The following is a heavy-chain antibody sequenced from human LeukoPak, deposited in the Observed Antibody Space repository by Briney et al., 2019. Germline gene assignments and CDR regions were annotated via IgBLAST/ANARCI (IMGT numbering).Heavy chain of an antibody. V-gene: IGHV1-18*01. CDR2: ISAYNGNT. Sequence: ASVKVSCKASGYTFTSYGISWVRQAPGQGLEWMGWISAYNGNTNYAQKLQGRVTITADKSTSTAYMELSSLRSEDTAVYYCARVDCSSTSCYTSNRYFDYWGQGTLVTVSS. CDR3: ARVDCSSTSCYTSNRYFDY. D-gene: IGHD2-2*02. J-gene: IGHJ4*02. CDR1: GYTFTSYG.